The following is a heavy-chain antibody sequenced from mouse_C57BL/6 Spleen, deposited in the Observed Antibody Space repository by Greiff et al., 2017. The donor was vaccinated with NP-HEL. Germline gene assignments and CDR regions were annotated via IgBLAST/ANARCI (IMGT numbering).Heavy chain of an antibody. CDR1: GYTFTSYW. D-gene: IGHD2-3*01. CDR2: IYPSDSET. Sequence: VQLQQSGAELVRPGSSVKLSCKASGYTFTSYWMDWVKQRPGQGLEWIGNIYPSDSETHYNQKFKDKATLTVDKSSSTAYMQLSSLTSEDSAVYYCARSLDGYHYYFDYWGQGTTLTVSS. CDR3: ARSLDGYHYYFDY. V-gene: IGHV1-61*01. J-gene: IGHJ2*01.